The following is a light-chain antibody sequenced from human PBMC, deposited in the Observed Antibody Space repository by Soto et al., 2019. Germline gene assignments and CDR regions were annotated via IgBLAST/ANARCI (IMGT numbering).Light chain of an antibody. J-gene: IGLJ1*01. CDR1: SSDVGYYNR. Sequence: QSALTQPPSVSGSPGQSVAISCTGTSSDVGYYNRVSWYQQPPGTAPKLMIYDVSNRPSGIPDRFSGSKSGNAASLTISGLQAEDEADYYCSSYTTSSTYVFGTGTKVT. CDR2: DVS. CDR3: SSYTTSSTYV. V-gene: IGLV2-18*02.